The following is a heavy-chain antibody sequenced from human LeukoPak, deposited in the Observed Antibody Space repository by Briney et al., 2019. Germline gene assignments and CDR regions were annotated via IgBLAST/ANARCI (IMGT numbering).Heavy chain of an antibody. CDR3: ASVYCSSTSCKYNWFDP. V-gene: IGHV1-18*01. J-gene: IGHJ5*02. Sequence: ASVKVSCKASGYTFTSYGISWVRQPPGQGLEWMGWISAYNGNTNYAQKLQGRVTMTTDTSTSTAYMELRSLRSDDTAVYYCASVYCSSTSCKYNWFDPWGQGTLVTVSS. CDR2: ISAYNGNT. CDR1: GYTFTSYG. D-gene: IGHD2-2*01.